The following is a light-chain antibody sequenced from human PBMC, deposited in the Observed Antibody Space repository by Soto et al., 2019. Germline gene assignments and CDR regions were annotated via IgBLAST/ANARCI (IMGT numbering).Light chain of an antibody. V-gene: IGKV1-5*01. CDR1: QNVENY. Sequence: DIQMTQSPSTLSASVGDRVTITCRASQNVENYLAWYQKKPGKAPKLLIYDASSLQSGVPSRFSGSGSGTEFDLTISSLQTDDFATYYCQQYNTYSWTFGPGTKVDIK. CDR3: QQYNTYSWT. J-gene: IGKJ1*01. CDR2: DAS.